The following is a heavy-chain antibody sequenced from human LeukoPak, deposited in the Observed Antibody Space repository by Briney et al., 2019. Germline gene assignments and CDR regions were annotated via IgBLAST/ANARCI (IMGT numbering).Heavy chain of an antibody. Sequence: ASVKVSCKASGYTFTGYYMHWVRQAPGQGLEWMGWINPNSGGTNYAQKFQGRVTMTRDTSISTAYMELSRLRSDDTAVYYCAREAHIVVVVAAGPDRFDYWGQGTLVTVSS. CDR2: INPNSGGT. D-gene: IGHD2-15*01. V-gene: IGHV1-2*02. CDR3: AREAHIVVVVAAGPDRFDY. CDR1: GYTFTGYY. J-gene: IGHJ4*02.